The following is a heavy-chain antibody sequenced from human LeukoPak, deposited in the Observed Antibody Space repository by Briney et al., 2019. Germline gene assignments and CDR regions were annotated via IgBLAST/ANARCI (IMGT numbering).Heavy chain of an antibody. CDR2: ICDNGNT. CDR3: ATGRGPYKTGH. V-gene: IGHV4-59*01. CDR1: GGSFSPAH. J-gene: IGHJ4*02. Sequence: SETLSLTCTFSGGSFSPAHWSWIRQPPGKGLEWIGVICDNGNTDYNPSLKSRVTISVDTSKSQFSLKLSSLAAADTAVYYCATGRGPYKTGHWGQGTLVTVSS. D-gene: IGHD1-14*01.